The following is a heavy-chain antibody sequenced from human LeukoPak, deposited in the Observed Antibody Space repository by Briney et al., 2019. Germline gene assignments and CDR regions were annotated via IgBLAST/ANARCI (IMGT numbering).Heavy chain of an antibody. CDR1: GGSFSGYY. V-gene: IGHV4-34*01. CDR3: ARHAWEVVLGDPYYSYYMDV. J-gene: IGHJ6*03. D-gene: IGHD3-16*01. CDR2: INHSGST. Sequence: SETLSLTCAVYGGSFSGYYWGWIRQRPGKGLEWIGEINHSGSTNYNPSLKSRATIAVDTSKNQFSLKLKSVTAADTAVYYCARHAWEVVLGDPYYSYYMDVWGKGTSVTVSS.